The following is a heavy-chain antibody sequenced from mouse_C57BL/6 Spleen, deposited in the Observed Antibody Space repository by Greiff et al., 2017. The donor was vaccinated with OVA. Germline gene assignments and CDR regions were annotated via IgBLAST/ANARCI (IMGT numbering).Heavy chain of an antibody. D-gene: IGHD3-2*02. CDR2: ISYDGSN. CDR1: GYSITSGYY. CDR3: ATEADSSGYHY. V-gene: IGHV3-6*01. J-gene: IGHJ2*01. Sequence: DVQLVESGPGLVKPSQSLSLTCSVTGYSITSGYYWTWIRQFPGNKLEWMCYISYDGSNNYNPSLKNRISITRDTSKNQFFLKLNSLTTVDTATYHCATEADSSGYHYRGPGTTLIVSS.